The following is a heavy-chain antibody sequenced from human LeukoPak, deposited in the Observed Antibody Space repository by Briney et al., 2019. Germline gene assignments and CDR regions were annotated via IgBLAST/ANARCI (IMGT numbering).Heavy chain of an antibody. Sequence: PGGSLRLSCAASGFTFSSYAVSWVRQAPGKGLEWVSAISGSGGSTYYADSVKGRFTISRDNSKNTLYLQMNSLRAEDTAVYYCAKDLPTRYYDSSGYAIDYRGQGTLVTVSS. V-gene: IGHV3-23*01. J-gene: IGHJ4*02. CDR3: AKDLPTRYYDSSGYAIDY. CDR1: GFTFSSYA. CDR2: ISGSGGST. D-gene: IGHD3-22*01.